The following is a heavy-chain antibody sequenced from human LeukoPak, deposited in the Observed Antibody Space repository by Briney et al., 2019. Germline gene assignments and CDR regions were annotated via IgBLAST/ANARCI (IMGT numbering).Heavy chain of an antibody. D-gene: IGHD2-2*03. V-gene: IGHV1-69*13. CDR3: ASGYCSSTSCYEDYYYGMDV. CDR2: IIPIFGTA. CDR1: GGTFSSYA. Sequence: ASVTVSCTASGGTFSSYAISWVRQAPGQGLEWMGGIIPIFGTANYAQKFQGRVTITADESTSTAYMELSSLRSEDTAVYYCASGYCSSTSCYEDYYYGMDVWGQGTTVTVTS. J-gene: IGHJ6*02.